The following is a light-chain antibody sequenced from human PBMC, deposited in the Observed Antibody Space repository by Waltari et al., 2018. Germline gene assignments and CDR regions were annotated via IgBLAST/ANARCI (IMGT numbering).Light chain of an antibody. Sequence: DIQVTQSPSFLSASVGDRVTITCRASQGISSYLAWHQQKPGKAPKPLIYAASTLQSGGPSRFSGSGSGTEFTLTISSLQPEDFATYYCQQYKSYPLTFGGGTKVEI. CDR3: QQYKSYPLT. J-gene: IGKJ4*01. CDR2: AAS. CDR1: QGISSY. V-gene: IGKV1-9*01.